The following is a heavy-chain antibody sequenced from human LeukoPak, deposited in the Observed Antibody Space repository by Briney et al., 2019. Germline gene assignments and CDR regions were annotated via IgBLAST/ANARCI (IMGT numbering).Heavy chain of an antibody. D-gene: IGHD6-19*01. Sequence: GGSLRLSCAASGFTFSSYNMNWVRQAPGKGLEWVSSISRTSSYIYYADSVKGRFTISRDNAKNSLYLQMNSLRAEDTAVYYCARDPGIIPVAGSYYIDSWCQGTLVTVSS. J-gene: IGHJ4*02. CDR1: GFTFSSYN. CDR2: ISRTSSYI. V-gene: IGHV3-21*01. CDR3: ARDPGIIPVAGSYYIDS.